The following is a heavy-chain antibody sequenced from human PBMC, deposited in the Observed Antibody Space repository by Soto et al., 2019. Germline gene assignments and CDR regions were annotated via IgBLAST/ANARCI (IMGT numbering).Heavy chain of an antibody. D-gene: IGHD2-15*01. Sequence: SETLSLTCAVYGESFSAYYWTWIRQPPGKGLEWIGEINHSGSTKYNPSLRSRVTVSVDTSKHQFSLKLSSVTAADTAMYYCARARVVVAARIYYYGMDVWGQGTTVTVSS. CDR2: INHSGST. V-gene: IGHV4-34*01. CDR3: ARARVVVAARIYYYGMDV. CDR1: GESFSAYY. J-gene: IGHJ6*02.